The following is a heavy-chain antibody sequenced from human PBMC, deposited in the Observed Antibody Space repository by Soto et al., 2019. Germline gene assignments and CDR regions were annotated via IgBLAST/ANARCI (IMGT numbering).Heavy chain of an antibody. Sequence: GASVKASWKGAGYTCPALSMHWVRQAPGKGLEWMGGFDPEDGETIYAQKFQGRVTMTEDTSTDTAYMELSSLRSEDTAVYYCATAGRLGELSLGGYYYYYGMDVWGKGTTVTVSS. CDR2: FDPEDGET. CDR1: GYTCPALS. D-gene: IGHD3-16*02. CDR3: ATAGRLGELSLGGYYYYYGMDV. V-gene: IGHV1-24*01. J-gene: IGHJ6*04.